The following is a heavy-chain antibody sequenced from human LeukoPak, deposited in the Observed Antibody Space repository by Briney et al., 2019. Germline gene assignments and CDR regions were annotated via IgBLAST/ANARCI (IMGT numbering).Heavy chain of an antibody. CDR2: ISYDGSNK. J-gene: IGHJ6*03. V-gene: IGHV3-30*03. CDR3: ARVYCSGGSCYSSYYYYYMDV. CDR1: GFTFSSYG. Sequence: GGSLRLSCAASGFTFSSYGMHWVRQAPGKGLEWVAVISYDGSNKYYADSVKGRFTISRDNSKNTLYLQMNSLRAEDTAVYYCARVYCSGGSCYSSYYYYYMDVWGKGTTVTVSS. D-gene: IGHD2-15*01.